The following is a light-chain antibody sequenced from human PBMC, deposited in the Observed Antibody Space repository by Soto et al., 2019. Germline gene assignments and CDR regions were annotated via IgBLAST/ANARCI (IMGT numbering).Light chain of an antibody. V-gene: IGLV2-11*01. CDR2: DVN. CDR3: SSYAGTYIRYV. Sequence: LTQPRSVSGSPGQSVTISCTGTSSDVGTYIFVSWYQQPPGKAPKLLIYDVNKRPSGVPDRFSGSKSGNTASLTISGLQAEDEADYYCSSYAGTYIRYVFGTGTKVTVL. J-gene: IGLJ1*01. CDR1: SSDVGTYIF.